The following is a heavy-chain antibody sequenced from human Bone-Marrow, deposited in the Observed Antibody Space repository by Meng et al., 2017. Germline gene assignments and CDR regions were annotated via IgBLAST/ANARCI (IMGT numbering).Heavy chain of an antibody. CDR1: GFTFSNAW. Sequence: GESLKISCAASGFTFSNAWMSWVRQAPGKGLEWVGRIKSKTDGGTTDYAAPVKGRFTISRDDSKNTLYLHMNSLKTEDTAVYYCSGHVDYWGHGTLVTVSS. J-gene: IGHJ4*01. CDR2: IKSKTDGGTT. CDR3: SGHVDY. V-gene: IGHV3-15*01.